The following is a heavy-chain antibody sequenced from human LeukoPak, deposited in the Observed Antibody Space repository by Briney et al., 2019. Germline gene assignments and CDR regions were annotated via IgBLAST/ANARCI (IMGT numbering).Heavy chain of an antibody. CDR3: ARRGYNWNDGPSYYFDY. V-gene: IGHV1-18*01. J-gene: IGHJ4*02. CDR1: GYTFTSYG. D-gene: IGHD1-1*01. Sequence: ASVKVSCKASGYTFTSYGISWVRQAPGQGLEWMEWISAYNGNTNYAQKLQGRVTMTTDTSTSTAYMELRSLRSDDTAVYYCARRGYNWNDGPSYYFDYWGQGTLVTVSS. CDR2: ISAYNGNT.